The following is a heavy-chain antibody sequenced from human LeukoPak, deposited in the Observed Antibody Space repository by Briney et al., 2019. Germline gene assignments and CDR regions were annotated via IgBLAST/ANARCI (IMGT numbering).Heavy chain of an antibody. V-gene: IGHV3-23*01. CDR3: AVREGASYSGRFDY. J-gene: IGHJ4*02. CDR1: GFTFSNHA. D-gene: IGHD1-26*01. Sequence: GGSLRLSCAASGFTFSNHAMNWVRQAPGKGLEWVSVISGSGGVTFYADSMKGRFTISRDNTKNSLYLQMNSLRAEDTAVYFCAVREGASYSGRFDYWGQGTLVTVSS. CDR2: ISGSGGVT.